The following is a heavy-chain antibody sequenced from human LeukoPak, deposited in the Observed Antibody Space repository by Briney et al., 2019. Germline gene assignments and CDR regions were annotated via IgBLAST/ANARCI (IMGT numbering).Heavy chain of an antibody. J-gene: IGHJ6*03. CDR3: ARGRELNYYYMDV. D-gene: IGHD1-26*01. V-gene: IGHV3-23*01. Sequence: GGSLRLSCATSGFTFSNFAMNWVRQAPGKGLEWVSTISGGGGSTYYADSVKGRFTISRDNSKNTLYLQMNSLRAEDMALYYCARGRELNYYYMDVWGKGTTVTVSS. CDR2: ISGGGGST. CDR1: GFTFSNFA.